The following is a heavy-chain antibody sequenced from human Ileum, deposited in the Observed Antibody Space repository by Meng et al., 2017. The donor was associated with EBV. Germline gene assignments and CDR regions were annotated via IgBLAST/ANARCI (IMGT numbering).Heavy chain of an antibody. D-gene: IGHD3-16*01. CDR1: GFTLSDHY. Sequence: QVHRVESGGGLVKPGGYRRLSCAASGFTLSDHYMRGIRQAAGKGLEWVSHADSVKGRFTISRDNAKSSMCLQMNSLRAEDTAVYYCARRPAGGSHNFYFDLWGRGSLVTVSS. CDR3: ARRPAGGSHNFYFDL. J-gene: IGHJ2*01. V-gene: IGHV3-11*01.